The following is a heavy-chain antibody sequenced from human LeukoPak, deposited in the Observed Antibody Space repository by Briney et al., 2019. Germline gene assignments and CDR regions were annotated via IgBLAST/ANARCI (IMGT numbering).Heavy chain of an antibody. CDR2: IYYSGST. CDR3: ARVDYDFWMGYYEYYYGMDV. D-gene: IGHD3-3*01. V-gene: IGHV4-61*01. Sequence: PSETLSLTCTVSGGSVSSGSYYWSWIRQPPGKGLEWIEYIYYSGSTNYNPSLKSRVTISVDTSKNQFSLKLSSVTAADTAVYYCARVDYDFWMGYYEYYYGMDVWGQGTTVTVSS. CDR1: GGSVSSGSYY. J-gene: IGHJ6*02.